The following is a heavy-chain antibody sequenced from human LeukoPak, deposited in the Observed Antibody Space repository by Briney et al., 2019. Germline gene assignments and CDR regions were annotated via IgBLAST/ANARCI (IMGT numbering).Heavy chain of an antibody. CDR3: AREFGSSRYFDY. V-gene: IGHV3-74*01. CDR1: GFPFSSYW. D-gene: IGHD2-15*01. J-gene: IGHJ4*02. Sequence: PGGSLRLSCEASGFPFSSYWMHWVRQAPGKGLVWVSRINSDGSFTNYADSVKGRFTISRDNAKNTLYLQMNSLRAEDTAVYYCAREFGSSRYFDYWGQGIPVTVSS. CDR2: INSDGSFT.